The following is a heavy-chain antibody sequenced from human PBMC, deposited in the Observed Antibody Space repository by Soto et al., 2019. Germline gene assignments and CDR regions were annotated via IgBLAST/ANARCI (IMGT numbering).Heavy chain of an antibody. CDR1: GFTFGSHG. CDR2: IWNDGGIK. J-gene: IGHJ4*02. Sequence: QVQLVESGGGVVQPGRSLRLSCVASGFTFGSHGMHWVRQAPGKGLEWVAVIWNDGGIKYYADSVKGRFTISRDNSRKKVYLQMNSLRAEDTAVYYCARDSRRELFDYWGQGTPVTVSS. V-gene: IGHV3-33*01. D-gene: IGHD1-7*01. CDR3: ARDSRRELFDY.